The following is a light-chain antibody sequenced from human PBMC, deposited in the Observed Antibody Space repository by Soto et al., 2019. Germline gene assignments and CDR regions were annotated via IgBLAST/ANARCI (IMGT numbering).Light chain of an antibody. Sequence: QSVLTQPPSVSGAPGQRVTISCTGSSSNIGAGYDVHWYQQLPGTAPKLLIYANGNRPSGVPDRFSGSKSGTSASLAITGLQAEDEADYYCPSYDRSLSGYVLGTGTKVTVL. J-gene: IGLJ1*01. CDR3: PSYDRSLSGYV. CDR1: SSNIGAGYD. CDR2: ANG. V-gene: IGLV1-40*01.